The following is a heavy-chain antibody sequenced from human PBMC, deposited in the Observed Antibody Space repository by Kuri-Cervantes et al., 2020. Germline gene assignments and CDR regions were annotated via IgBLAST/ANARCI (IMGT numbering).Heavy chain of an antibody. V-gene: IGHV1-8*01. CDR3: ARPDIVVVPAAIPYYYYGMDV. CDR2: MNPNSANT. Sequence: ASVKVSCKASGYTFTSYDINWVRQATGQGLEWVGWMNPNSANTGYAQKFQGRVAMTRNTSISTAYMELSSLRSEDTAVYYCARPDIVVVPAAIPYYYYGMDVWGQGTTVTVSS. D-gene: IGHD2-2*02. J-gene: IGHJ6*02. CDR1: GYTFTSYD.